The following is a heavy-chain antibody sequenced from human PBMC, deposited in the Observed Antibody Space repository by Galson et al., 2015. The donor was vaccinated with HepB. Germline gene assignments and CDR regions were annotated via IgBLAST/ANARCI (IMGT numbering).Heavy chain of an antibody. CDR2: IIPLFGTS. Sequence: SVKVSCKASGGPFKFYGISWIRQAPGQGLEWMGAIIPLFGTSNYAQQFQGRVTITADEITSTAYMNMSSLSSEDTAVYYCARGGYCSSGSCYGNWFDPWGQGTLITVSS. V-gene: IGHV1-69*13. CDR3: ARGGYCSSGSCYGNWFDP. J-gene: IGHJ5*02. CDR1: GGPFKFYG. D-gene: IGHD2-15*01.